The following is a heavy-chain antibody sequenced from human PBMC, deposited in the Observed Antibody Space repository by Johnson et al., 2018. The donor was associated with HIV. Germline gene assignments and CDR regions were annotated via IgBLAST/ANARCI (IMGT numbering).Heavy chain of an antibody. V-gene: IGHV3-33*06. D-gene: IGHD6-13*01. CDR2: MYYDGSNK. CDR1: GFTISTYG. CDR3: AKCIWGSSLIDAFDI. J-gene: IGHJ3*02. Sequence: QVQLVESGGGVVQPGMSLRLSCVVSGFTISTYGMHWVRQAPGKGLEWVAVMYYDGSNKYYADSVKGRFTISRDNSKNTLFLQMNSLRVEDTAVYYCAKCIWGSSLIDAFDIWGQGTRVTVSS.